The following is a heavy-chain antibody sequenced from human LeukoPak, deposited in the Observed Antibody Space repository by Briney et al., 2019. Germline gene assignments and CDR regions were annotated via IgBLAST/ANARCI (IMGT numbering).Heavy chain of an antibody. D-gene: IGHD7-27*01. CDR1: GDSINYYY. CDR3: ARHPYANWGEAHFDY. J-gene: IGHJ4*02. Sequence: PSETLSLTCTVSGDSINYYYWSWIRQPPGEGLEWIGYIYYSGSTKYNPSLKSRLTISVDTSKNQFSLRLTSVAAADTAVYYCARHPYANWGEAHFDYWGQGTLVTVSS. V-gene: IGHV4-59*08. CDR2: IYYSGST.